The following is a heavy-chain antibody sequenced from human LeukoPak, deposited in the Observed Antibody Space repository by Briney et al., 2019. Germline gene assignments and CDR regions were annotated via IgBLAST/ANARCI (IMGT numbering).Heavy chain of an antibody. CDR2: INSRGSHI. D-gene: IGHD4-11*01. Sequence: GGSLRLSCAASGFAFISLTMMWLRQAPGKGLESVSSINSRGSHIYIADSVKGRLTISRDNAKNSLFLQMSSLSVEDTAVYYCARVAQGATTENYFYYYMDVWGKGTTVTVSS. J-gene: IGHJ6*03. CDR3: ARVAQGATTENYFYYYMDV. V-gene: IGHV3-21*01. CDR1: GFAFISLT.